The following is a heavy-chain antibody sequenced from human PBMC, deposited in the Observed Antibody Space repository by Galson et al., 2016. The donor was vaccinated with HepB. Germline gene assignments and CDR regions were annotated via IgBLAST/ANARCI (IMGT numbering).Heavy chain of an antibody. CDR3: ARMDILLGFDV. V-gene: IGHV4-31*02. J-gene: IGHJ6*02. D-gene: IGHD2-2*03. CDR2: IYYSGST. Sequence: WTWIRQHPGKGLEWIGYIYYSGSTRYNPSLESRVTISVDTSKNQFSLKVTSVTGADTAVYYCARMDILLGFDVWGQGSTVTVSS.